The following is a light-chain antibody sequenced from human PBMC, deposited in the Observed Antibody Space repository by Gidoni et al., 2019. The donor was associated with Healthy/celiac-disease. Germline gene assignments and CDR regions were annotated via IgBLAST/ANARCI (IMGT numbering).Light chain of an antibody. V-gene: IGLV2-14*01. CDR1: SSDVGGYNY. CDR2: DVS. J-gene: IGLJ1*01. CDR3: SSYTSSSVYV. Sequence: ALTQPASVSGSPGQSITISCTGTSSDVGGYNYVSWYQQHPGKAPKLMIYDVSNRPSGVSNRFSGSKSGNTASLTISGLQAEDEADYYCSSYTSSSVYVFGTGTKVTVL.